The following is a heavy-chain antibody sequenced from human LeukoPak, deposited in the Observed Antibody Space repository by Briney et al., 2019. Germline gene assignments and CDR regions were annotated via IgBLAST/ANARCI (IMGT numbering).Heavy chain of an antibody. CDR3: ATDQLGERYFDY. Sequence: WASVKVSCKVSGYTLTELSMHWVRQAPGKGLEWMGGFDPEDGETIYAQKFQGRVTITEDTSTDTAYMELSSLRSEDTAVYYCATDQLGERYFDYWGQGTLVTVSS. CDR2: FDPEDGET. CDR1: GYTLTELS. D-gene: IGHD1-26*01. V-gene: IGHV1-24*01. J-gene: IGHJ4*02.